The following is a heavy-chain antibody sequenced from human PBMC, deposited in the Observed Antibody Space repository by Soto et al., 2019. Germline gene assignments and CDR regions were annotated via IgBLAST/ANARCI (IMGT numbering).Heavy chain of an antibody. V-gene: IGHV1-69*02. Sequence: ASVKVSCKASGGTFSSYTISWVRQAPGQGLEWMGRIIPILGIANYAQKFQGRVTITADKSTSTAYMELSSLRSEDTAVYYCARSTITYYDFWSGYLPFDYWGQGTLVTVSS. D-gene: IGHD3-3*01. J-gene: IGHJ4*02. CDR1: GGTFSSYT. CDR2: IIPILGIA. CDR3: ARSTITYYDFWSGYLPFDY.